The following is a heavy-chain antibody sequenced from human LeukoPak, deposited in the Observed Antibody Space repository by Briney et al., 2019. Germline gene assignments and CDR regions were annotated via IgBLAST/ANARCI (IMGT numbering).Heavy chain of an antibody. V-gene: IGHV4-4*02. J-gene: IGHJ4*02. Sequence: SGTLSLTCAVSGDSISSNYWWSWVRQPPGKGLEWIGEIYHSGSTNYSPSLRSRVIISVDKSKNQFSLMLTSVTAADTAVYYCARVPRTPYYYDSSGYGLGDYFDYWGQGTLVTVSS. D-gene: IGHD3-22*01. CDR1: GDSISSNYW. CDR3: ARVPRTPYYYDSSGYGLGDYFDY. CDR2: IYHSGST.